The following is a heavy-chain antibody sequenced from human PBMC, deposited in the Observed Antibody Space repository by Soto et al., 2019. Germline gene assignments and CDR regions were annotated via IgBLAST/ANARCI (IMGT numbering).Heavy chain of an antibody. CDR1: GFTFSSYG. Sequence: QVQLVESGGGVVQPGRSLRLSCAASGFTFSSYGMHWVRQAPGKGLEWVAVISYDGNNKYYGDSVKGRFTISRDDSKNAVFLEMNSLRDEDTAVYSCAKGACLCTPGVCLYSWVGPWGQGTLVTVSS. V-gene: IGHV3-30*18. CDR3: AKGACLCTPGVCLYSWVGP. J-gene: IGHJ5*02. D-gene: IGHD2-8*01. CDR2: ISYDGNNK.